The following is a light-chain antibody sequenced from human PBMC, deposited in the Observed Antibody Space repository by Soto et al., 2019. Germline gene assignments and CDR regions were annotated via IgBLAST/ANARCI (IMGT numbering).Light chain of an antibody. J-gene: IGKJ2*01. CDR2: DAS. CDR3: QRYDNWPSFT. CDR1: QNIGND. Sequence: IVMTQSPAALSVSPGDGATLSCRASQNIGNDLAWYQQKPGQAPRLLIYDASTRATGIPARFSGGGSGTEFVLTISSLQSEDFAVYYCQRYDNWPSFTFGQGTKVDIK. V-gene: IGKV3-15*01.